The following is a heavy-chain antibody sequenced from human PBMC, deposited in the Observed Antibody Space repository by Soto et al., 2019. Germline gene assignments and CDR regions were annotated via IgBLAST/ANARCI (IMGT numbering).Heavy chain of an antibody. Sequence: QVQLQESGPGLVKPSETLSLTCTVSGGSISNYYWSWIRQPAGKGLEWIGRIYTDGNTDYNPSLNSRVTISIDASKNQFSLKVTSVTAADTAVYYCTGERREEIHSGYDIDYWGQGTLVTVSS. J-gene: IGHJ4*02. CDR1: GGSISNYY. CDR2: IYTDGNT. CDR3: TGERREEIHSGYDIDY. D-gene: IGHD5-12*01. V-gene: IGHV4-4*07.